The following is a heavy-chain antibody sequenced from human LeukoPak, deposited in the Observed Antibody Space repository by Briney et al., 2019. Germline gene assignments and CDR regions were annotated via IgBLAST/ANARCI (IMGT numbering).Heavy chain of an antibody. J-gene: IGHJ5*02. V-gene: IGHV1-2*02. CDR1: GYTFTGYY. CDR3: ARGARIAAADFDP. D-gene: IGHD6-13*01. Sequence: GASVKVSCKASGYTFTGYYVHWVRQAPGQGPEHMGWINPNTGGTNYAPKFQGRVTMTRDTSISTAYMELSRLRSDDTAVYYCARGARIAAADFDPWGQGTLVTVSS. CDR2: INPNTGGT.